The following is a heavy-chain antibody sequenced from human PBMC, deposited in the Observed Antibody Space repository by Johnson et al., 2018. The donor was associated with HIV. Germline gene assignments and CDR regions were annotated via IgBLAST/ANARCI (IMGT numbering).Heavy chain of an antibody. Sequence: VQLVESGGGLVQPGGSLRLSCAASGFTVSSNYMSWVRPAPGKGLEWVSTMGTAGDTYYAGSVKGRFTVSRDNSKNTLYLQMNSLRAEDTAVYYCARDWGLYSSGWYVDAFDIWGQGTMVTVSS. D-gene: IGHD6-19*01. CDR1: GFTVSSNY. CDR2: MGTAGDT. V-gene: IGHV3-66*02. J-gene: IGHJ3*02. CDR3: ARDWGLYSSGWYVDAFDI.